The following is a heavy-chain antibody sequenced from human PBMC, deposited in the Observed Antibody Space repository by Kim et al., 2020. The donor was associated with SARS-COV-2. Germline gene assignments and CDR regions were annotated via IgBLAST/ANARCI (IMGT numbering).Heavy chain of an antibody. V-gene: IGHV3-23*01. Sequence: GGSLRLSCAASGFTFTNHAMNWVRQAPGKGLEWVSSVSHYGTNTFYADSVKGRFSVSRDNSKNTLYLQTNSLRAEDTAVYYCARTAYSGTPGGLDDWGQGTLVTVSS. CDR2: VSHYGTNT. J-gene: IGHJ4*02. CDR3: ARTAYSGTPGGLDD. CDR1: GFTFTNHA. D-gene: IGHD1-26*01.